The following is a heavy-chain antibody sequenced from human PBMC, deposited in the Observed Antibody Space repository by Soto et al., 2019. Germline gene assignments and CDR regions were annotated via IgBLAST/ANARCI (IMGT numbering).Heavy chain of an antibody. V-gene: IGHV3-48*02. Sequence: GGFLRLSCAASGFTFSSYSMNWVRQAPGKGLEWVSYISSSSSTIYYADSVKGRFTISRDNAKNSLYLQMNSLRDEDTAVYYCARDMMQQLGNYYYYGMDVWGQGTTVTVSS. CDR1: GFTFSSYS. CDR2: ISSSSSTI. D-gene: IGHD6-13*01. J-gene: IGHJ6*02. CDR3: ARDMMQQLGNYYYYGMDV.